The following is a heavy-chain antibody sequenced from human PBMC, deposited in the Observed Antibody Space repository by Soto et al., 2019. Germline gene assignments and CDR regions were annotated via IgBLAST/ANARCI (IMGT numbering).Heavy chain of an antibody. CDR1: GFSLSSYS. Sequence: GGSLRLSCAASGFSLSSYSMNWVRQTPGKGLEWVSSIDRSNTYIYYVDSLKGRFTISRDNAKNSLYLQMNSLRAEDTAVYYCARGDSGYYIYYYYYNMDVWGKGTTVTVSS. D-gene: IGHD3-22*01. J-gene: IGHJ6*03. V-gene: IGHV3-21*06. CDR2: IDRSNTYI. CDR3: ARGDSGYYIYYYYYNMDV.